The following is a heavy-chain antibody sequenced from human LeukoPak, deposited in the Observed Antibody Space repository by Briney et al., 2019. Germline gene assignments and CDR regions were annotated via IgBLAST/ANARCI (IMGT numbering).Heavy chain of an antibody. Sequence: PAETLSLTCTVSGGSISSYYWSGIRQPPGKGLEWIGYIYYSGSTNYNPSLKSRVTISVDTSKNQFSLKLSSVTAADTAVYYCARGYYYDSSGYYFYWYFDLWGRGTLVTVSS. D-gene: IGHD3-22*01. V-gene: IGHV4-59*01. CDR3: ARGYYYDSSGYYFYWYFDL. CDR1: GGSISSYY. J-gene: IGHJ2*01. CDR2: IYYSGST.